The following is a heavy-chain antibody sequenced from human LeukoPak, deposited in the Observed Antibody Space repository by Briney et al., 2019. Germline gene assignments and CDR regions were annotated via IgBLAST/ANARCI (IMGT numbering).Heavy chain of an antibody. CDR3: ARTREYNSSWYFPPFDP. V-gene: IGHV1-2*02. J-gene: IGHJ5*02. Sequence: ASVKVSCKDSGYTFTGYYMNWVRQAPGQGLEWMGWINPNSGRTSYARNFQGRVIMTRDPSINTAYMELSGLTSNDTAVYYCARTREYNSSWYFPPFDPWGQGTLVTVSS. CDR1: GYTFTGYY. D-gene: IGHD6-13*01. CDR2: INPNSGRT.